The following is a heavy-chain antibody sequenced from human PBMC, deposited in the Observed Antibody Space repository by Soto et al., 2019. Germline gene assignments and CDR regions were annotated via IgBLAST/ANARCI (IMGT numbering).Heavy chain of an antibody. CDR1: GFTFSSYA. D-gene: IGHD3-22*01. J-gene: IGHJ6*02. CDR3: ARDLSARKYDSSGYYYVFYYYGMDV. CDR2: ISYDGSNK. V-gene: IGHV3-30-3*01. Sequence: PVGSLRLSCAASGFTFSSYAMHWVRQAPGKGLEWVAVISYDGSNKYYADSVKGRFTISRDNSKNTLYLQMNSLRAEDTAVYYCARDLSARKYDSSGYYYVFYYYGMDVWGQGTTVTVSS.